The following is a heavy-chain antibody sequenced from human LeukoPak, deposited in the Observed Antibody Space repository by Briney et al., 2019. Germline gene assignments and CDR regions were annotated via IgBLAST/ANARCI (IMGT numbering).Heavy chain of an antibody. Sequence: PSETLSLTCAVYGGSFSGYYWSWIRQPPGKGLEWIGEIKQSGSPNYNPSLKSPVTISVDTPKNQFALNLSSVPAADTAVYYCARPLNSAHCSGGSCYPFDYWGQGTLVTVSS. CDR3: ARPLNSAHCSGGSCYPFDY. V-gene: IGHV4-34*01. D-gene: IGHD2-15*01. CDR1: GGSFSGYY. J-gene: IGHJ4*02. CDR2: IKQSGSP.